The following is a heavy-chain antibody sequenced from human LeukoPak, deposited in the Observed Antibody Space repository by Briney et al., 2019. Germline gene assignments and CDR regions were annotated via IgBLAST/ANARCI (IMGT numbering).Heavy chain of an antibody. CDR1: GYSISSGYY. CDR3: ARDRGFRSWFDP. J-gene: IGHJ5*02. D-gene: IGHD3-10*01. V-gene: IGHV4-38-2*02. Sequence: SETLSLTCTVSGYSISSGYYWGWIRQPPGKGLEWIGGIYYSGNTYYNPSLKSRVTISVDTSKNQFSLKLTSVTAADKAVYYCARDRGFRSWFDPWGQGTLVTVSS. CDR2: IYYSGNT.